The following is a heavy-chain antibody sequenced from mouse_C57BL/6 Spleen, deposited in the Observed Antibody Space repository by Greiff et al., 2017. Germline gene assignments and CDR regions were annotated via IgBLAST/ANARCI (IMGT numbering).Heavy chain of an antibody. Sequence: EVMLVESGGDLVKPGGSLKLSCAASGFTFSSYGMSWVRQTPDKRLEWVATISSGGSYTYYPDSVKGRFTISRDNAKNTLYLQMSSLKSEDTAMYYCARYGSSLFDYWGQGTTLTVSS. D-gene: IGHD1-1*01. CDR3: ARYGSSLFDY. CDR2: ISSGGSYT. V-gene: IGHV5-6*01. CDR1: GFTFSSYG. J-gene: IGHJ2*01.